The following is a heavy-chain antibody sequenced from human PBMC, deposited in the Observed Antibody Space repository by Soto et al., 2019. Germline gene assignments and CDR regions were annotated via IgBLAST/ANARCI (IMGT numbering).Heavy chain of an antibody. Sequence: GGSLRLSCAASGFIFSTDAMNWVRQAPGKGLEWVSAISNSGGSTYYAESVRGRFTISRDNSINTLFLIMSALRTEDTAVYYCAHPRGYGVFDAVDIWGQGTMVTVSS. CDR1: GFIFSTDA. CDR3: AHPRGYGVFDAVDI. J-gene: IGHJ3*02. D-gene: IGHD4-17*01. CDR2: ISNSGGST. V-gene: IGHV3-23*01.